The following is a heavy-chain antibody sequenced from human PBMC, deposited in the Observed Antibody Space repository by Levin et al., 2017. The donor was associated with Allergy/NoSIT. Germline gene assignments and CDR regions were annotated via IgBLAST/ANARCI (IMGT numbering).Heavy chain of an antibody. CDR2: ISYDGSNK. V-gene: IGHV3-30*18. CDR3: AKSLDSSGYLGFDY. J-gene: IGHJ4*02. Sequence: SCAASGFTFSSYGMHWVRQAPGKGLEWVAVISYDGSNKYYADSVKGRFTISRDNSKNTLYLQMNSLRAEDTAVYYCAKSLDSSGYLGFDYWGQGTLVTVSS. CDR1: GFTFSSYG. D-gene: IGHD3-22*01.